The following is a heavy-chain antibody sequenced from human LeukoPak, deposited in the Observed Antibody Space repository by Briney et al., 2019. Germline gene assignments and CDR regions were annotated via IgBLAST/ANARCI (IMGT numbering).Heavy chain of an antibody. CDR2: INHSGST. V-gene: IGHV4-34*01. CDR3: ARGQWQLAGDYYYGMDV. J-gene: IGHJ6*02. Sequence: SETLSLTCAVYGGSFSGYYWSWLRQPPGKGLEWIGEINHSGSTNYNPSLKSRVTISVDTSKNQFSLKLSSVTAADTAVYYCARGQWQLAGDYYYGMDVWGQGTTVTVSS. D-gene: IGHD6-6*01. CDR1: GGSFSGYY.